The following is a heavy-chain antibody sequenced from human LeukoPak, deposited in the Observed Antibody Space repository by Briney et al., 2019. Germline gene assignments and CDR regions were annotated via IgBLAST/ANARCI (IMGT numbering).Heavy chain of an antibody. CDR3: ARADPGYYGSGSLDY. V-gene: IGHV3-21*01. D-gene: IGHD3-10*01. Sequence: PGGSLRLSCAASGFTFSSYSMNWVRQAPGKGLEWVSSISSSSSYIYYADSVKGRFTISRDNAKNSLYLQMNSLRAEDTAVYYCARADPGYYGSGSLDYWGQGTLVTVSS. J-gene: IGHJ4*02. CDR1: GFTFSSYS. CDR2: ISSSSSYI.